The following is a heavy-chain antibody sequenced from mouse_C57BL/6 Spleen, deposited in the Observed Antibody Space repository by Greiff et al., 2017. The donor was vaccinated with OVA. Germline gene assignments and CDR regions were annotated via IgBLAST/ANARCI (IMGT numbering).Heavy chain of an antibody. V-gene: IGHV1-42*01. Sequence: EVQLQESGPELVKPGASVKISCKASGYSFTGYYMNWVKQSPEKSLEWIGEINPSTGGTTYNQKFKAKATLTVDKSSSTAYMQLKSLTSEDSAVYYCARGVGTRNAMDYWGQGTSVTVSS. CDR1: GYSFTGYY. CDR2: INPSTGGT. J-gene: IGHJ4*01. D-gene: IGHD1-3*01. CDR3: ARGVGTRNAMDY.